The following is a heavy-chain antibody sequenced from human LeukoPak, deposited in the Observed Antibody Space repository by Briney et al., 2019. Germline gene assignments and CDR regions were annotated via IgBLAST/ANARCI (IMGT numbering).Heavy chain of an antibody. Sequence: SETLSLTCAVYGGSFSGYYWSWIRQPAGKGLEWIGRIYTSGSTNYNPSLKSRVTMSVDTSKNQFSLKLSSVTAADTAVYYCARDRYDFWSGYYQYYYYGMDVWGQGTTVTVSS. CDR1: GGSFSGYY. CDR3: ARDRYDFWSGYYQYYYYGMDV. D-gene: IGHD3-3*01. J-gene: IGHJ6*02. CDR2: IYTSGST. V-gene: IGHV4-4*07.